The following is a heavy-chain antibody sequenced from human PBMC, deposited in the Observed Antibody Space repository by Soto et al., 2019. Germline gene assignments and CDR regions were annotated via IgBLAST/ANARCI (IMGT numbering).Heavy chain of an antibody. Sequence: SETLSLTCTVSGGSISNYYWSWIRQPPGKGLEWVGCIYYSRSTTSYNPSLESQVTISVDTSENQLYLKLSSVTAADTAVYYCARHQEVRGVVVPFHYYGMDVWGQGTTVT. CDR2: IYYSRSTT. CDR1: GGSISNYY. CDR3: ARHQEVRGVVVPFHYYGMDV. J-gene: IGHJ6*02. V-gene: IGHV4-59*08. D-gene: IGHD3-10*01.